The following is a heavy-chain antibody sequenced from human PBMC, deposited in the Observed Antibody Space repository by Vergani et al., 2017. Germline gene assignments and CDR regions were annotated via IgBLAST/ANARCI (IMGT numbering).Heavy chain of an antibody. J-gene: IGHJ5*01. V-gene: IGHV1-69*01. CDR1: GGTFSSYA. Sequence: QVQLVQSGAEVKKPGSSVKVSCKASGGTFSSYAISWVRQAPGQGLEWMGGIIPIFGTANYAQKFQGRVTITADESTSTAYMELSSLRSEDPAVYYCARYARLRFSPCCSGTGCYGRGVSWG. CDR3: ARYARLRFSPCCSGTGCYGRGVS. CDR2: IIPIFGTA. D-gene: IGHD2-2*01.